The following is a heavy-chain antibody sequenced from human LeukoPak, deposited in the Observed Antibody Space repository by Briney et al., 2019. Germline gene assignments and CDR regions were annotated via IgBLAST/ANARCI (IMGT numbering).Heavy chain of an antibody. V-gene: IGHV4-34*01. CDR3: ARVVGEWLISDY. CDR1: GGSFSGYY. J-gene: IGHJ4*02. Sequence: SETLSLTCAVYGGSFSGYYWSWIRQPPGKGLEWIGEINYSGSTNYNPSLKSRVTISVDTSKNQFSLKLSSVTAADTAVYYCARVVGEWLISDYWGQGTLVTVSS. CDR2: INYSGST. D-gene: IGHD6-19*01.